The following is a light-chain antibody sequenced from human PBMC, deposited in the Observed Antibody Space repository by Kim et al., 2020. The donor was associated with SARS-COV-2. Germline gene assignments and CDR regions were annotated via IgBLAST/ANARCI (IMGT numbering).Light chain of an antibody. Sequence: SYELTQPLSVSVSPGQTASITCCGNNLGSKNVYWYQQKPGQAPVLVIYRDSNRPSGIPERFSGSNSGNTATLTISRTQARDEADYYCQAWDSSSRVFGGG. CDR2: RDS. V-gene: IGLV3-9*01. CDR1: NLGSKN. J-gene: IGLJ2*01. CDR3: QAWDSSSRV.